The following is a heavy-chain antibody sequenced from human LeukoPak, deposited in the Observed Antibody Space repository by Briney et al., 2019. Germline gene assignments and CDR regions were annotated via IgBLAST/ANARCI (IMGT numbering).Heavy chain of an antibody. CDR1: GFTFSDYY. D-gene: IGHD2-15*01. Sequence: GGSLRLSCAASGFTFSDYYMSWIRQAPGKGLEWVSYISSSGSTLYYADSVKGRFTISRDNAKNSLYLQMNSLRAEDTAVYYCARQGSLTPYYYYYYGMDVWGQGTTVTVSS. J-gene: IGHJ6*02. V-gene: IGHV3-11*01. CDR2: ISSSGSTL. CDR3: ARQGSLTPYYYYYYGMDV.